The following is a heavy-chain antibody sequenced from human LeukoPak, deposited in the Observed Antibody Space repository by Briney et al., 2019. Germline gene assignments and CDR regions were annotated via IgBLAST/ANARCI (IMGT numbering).Heavy chain of an antibody. CDR1: GYSFTSYW. Sequence: ESLKISCKGSGYSFTSYWIGWVRQMPGKGLEWMGIIYPGDSDTTYCPSFQGQVTISADKSISAAYLQWSSLKASDTAMYYCARSYSNFPRRVTGYYYYMDVWGKGTTVTVSS. D-gene: IGHD4-11*01. CDR3: ARSYSNFPRRVTGYYYYMDV. CDR2: IYPGDSDT. V-gene: IGHV5-51*01. J-gene: IGHJ6*03.